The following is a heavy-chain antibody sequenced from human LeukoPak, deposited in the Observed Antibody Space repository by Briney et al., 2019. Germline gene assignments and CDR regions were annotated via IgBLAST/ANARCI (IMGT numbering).Heavy chain of an antibody. CDR3: ARGPWDYVWGSYRPATLGCFDY. D-gene: IGHD3-16*02. CDR2: ISTSGTYI. J-gene: IGHJ4*02. V-gene: IGHV3-21*01. Sequence: PGGSLRLSCAASGFTFSTYNMNWVRQAPGKGLEWVSSISTSGTYIYYADSVKGRFTVSRDNAKNSLYLQMNSLRAEDTAVYYCARGPWDYVWGSYRPATLGCFDYWGQGTLVTVPS. CDR1: GFTFSTYN.